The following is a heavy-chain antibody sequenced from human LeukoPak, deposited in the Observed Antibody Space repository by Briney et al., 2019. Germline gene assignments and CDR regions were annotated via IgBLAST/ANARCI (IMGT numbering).Heavy chain of an antibody. Sequence: PSETLSLTCTVSGGSISSSSYYWGWIRQPPGKGLEWIGSIYYSGSTYYNPSLKSRVTISVDTSKNQFSLKLSSVTAADTAVYYCARLGRGPTEGYCSSTSCYTIDYWGQGTLVTVSS. CDR2: IYYSGST. V-gene: IGHV4-39*01. J-gene: IGHJ4*02. CDR1: GGSISSSSYY. CDR3: ARLGRGPTEGYCSSTSCYTIDY. D-gene: IGHD2-2*01.